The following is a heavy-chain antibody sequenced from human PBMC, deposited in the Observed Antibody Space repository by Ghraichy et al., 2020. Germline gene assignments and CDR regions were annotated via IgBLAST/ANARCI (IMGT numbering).Heavy chain of an antibody. CDR3: ARVRRGMVHFDY. CDR1: GGSISSGGYS. V-gene: IGHV4-30-2*01. CDR2: IYHSGST. Sequence: SQTLSLTCAVSGGSISSGGYSWSWIRQPPGKGLEWIGYIYHSGSTYYNPSLKSRVTISVDRSKNQFSLKLSSVTAADTAVYYCARVRRGMVHFDYWGQGTLVTVSS. D-gene: IGHD3-10*01. J-gene: IGHJ4*02.